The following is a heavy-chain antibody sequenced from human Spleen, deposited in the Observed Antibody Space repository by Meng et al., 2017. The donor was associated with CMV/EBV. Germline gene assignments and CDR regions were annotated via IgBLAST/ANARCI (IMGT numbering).Heavy chain of an antibody. CDR2: ISSESSHT. CDR1: GFDFSKYS. V-gene: IGHV3-21*06. CDR3: ARGYHYYDSSGLLI. D-gene: IGHD3-22*01. Sequence: GGSLKISCAASGFDFSKYSMNWVRQAPGKGPEWVASISSESSHTEYAESMKGRITISRDNAKNSLHMEMENLRVEDTAVYYCARGYHYYDSSGLLIWGPGTLVTVPQ. J-gene: IGHJ4*02.